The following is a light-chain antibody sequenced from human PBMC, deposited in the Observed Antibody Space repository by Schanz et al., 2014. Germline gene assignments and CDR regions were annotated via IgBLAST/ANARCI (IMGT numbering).Light chain of an antibody. CDR2: EVN. J-gene: IGLJ3*02. CDR1: SSDVGAYNS. CDR3: QSYDSGLSGWV. V-gene: IGLV2-8*01. Sequence: QSVLTQPPSASGSPGQSVTVSCAGTSSDVGAYNSVSWYQQHPGKAPKLVIYEVNKRPSGVPDRFSGSKSGNTASLTVSGLQAEDEADYYCQSYDSGLSGWVFGGGTKLTVL.